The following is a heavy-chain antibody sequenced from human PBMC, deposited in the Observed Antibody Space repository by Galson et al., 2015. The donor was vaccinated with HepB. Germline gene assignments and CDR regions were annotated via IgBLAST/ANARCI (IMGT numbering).Heavy chain of an antibody. V-gene: IGHV3-33*01. CDR2: IWYDGSNK. J-gene: IGHJ4*02. Sequence: LRLSCAASGFTFSSYGMHWVRQAPGKGLEWVAVIWYDGSNKYYADSVKGRFTISRDNSKNTLYLQMNSLRAEDTAVYYCARDPSTYYFDYWGQGTLVTVSS. CDR3: ARDPSTYYFDY. CDR1: GFTFSSYG.